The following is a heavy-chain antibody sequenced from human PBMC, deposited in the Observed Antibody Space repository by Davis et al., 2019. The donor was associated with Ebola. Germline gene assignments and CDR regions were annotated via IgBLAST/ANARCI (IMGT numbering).Heavy chain of an antibody. CDR2: IKQDGSEK. CDR3: ARDNGYSSGWYVGD. Sequence: PGGSLRLSCAASGFTFSSYWMSWVRRAPGKGLEWVANIKQDGSEKYYVDSVKGRFTISRDNAKNSLYLQMNSLRAEDTAVYYCARDNGYSSGWYVGDWGQGTLVTVSS. J-gene: IGHJ4*02. CDR1: GFTFSSYW. V-gene: IGHV3-7*01. D-gene: IGHD6-19*01.